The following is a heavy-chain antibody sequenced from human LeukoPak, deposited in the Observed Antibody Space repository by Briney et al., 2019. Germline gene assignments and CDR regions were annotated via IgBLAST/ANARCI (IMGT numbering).Heavy chain of an antibody. Sequence: GASVKVSCKASGYTFTSYYMHWVRQAPGQGLEWMGIINPSGGGTSYAQKFQGRVTMTRDTSTSTVYMELSSLRSEDTAVYYRARVPRLYCSSTSCYRGGNAFDIWGQGTMVTVSS. V-gene: IGHV1-46*01. CDR1: GYTFTSYY. D-gene: IGHD2-2*02. J-gene: IGHJ3*02. CDR2: INPSGGGT. CDR3: ARVPRLYCSSTSCYRGGNAFDI.